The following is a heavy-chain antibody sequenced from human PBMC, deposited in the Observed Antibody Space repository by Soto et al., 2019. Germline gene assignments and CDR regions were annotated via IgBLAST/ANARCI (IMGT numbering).Heavy chain of an antibody. V-gene: IGHV1-18*01. CDR1: GYSFTSYG. J-gene: IGHJ6*03. D-gene: IGHD1-1*01. CDR3: ARLPADDRHTAGATDGTLYYFFYMDL. CDR2: ISPANGRS. Sequence: QAQLLQSGGEVRQPGASVTVSCKASGYSFTSYGIVWVRQAPGQGFEWMGWISPANGRSDYGLNFQGALAMTTETSTDTAYIQLRSLRPDDTATYFCARLPADDRHTAGATDGTLYYFFYMDLWGGGTTITVS.